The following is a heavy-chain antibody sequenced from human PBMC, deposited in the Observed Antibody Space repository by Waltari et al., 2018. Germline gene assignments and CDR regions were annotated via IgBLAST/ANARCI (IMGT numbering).Heavy chain of an antibody. CDR2: IYYRVST. CDR1: GGSISRYY. J-gene: IGHJ6*02. D-gene: IGHD3-16*01. Sequence: QVQLQESGPGLVKPSETLSLTCTVSGGSISRYYLSWIRQPPGKGLEWIGYIYYRVSTNYNPSLKSRVTISVDTSKNQFSLKLSSVTAADTAVYYCARGGYRAGMDVWGQGTTVTVSS. V-gene: IGHV4-59*01. CDR3: ARGGYRAGMDV.